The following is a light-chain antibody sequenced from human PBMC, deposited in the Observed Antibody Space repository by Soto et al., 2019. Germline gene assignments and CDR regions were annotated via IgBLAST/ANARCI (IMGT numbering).Light chain of an antibody. CDR2: WAS. CDR3: QQYYRTPWT. J-gene: IGKJ1*01. V-gene: IGKV4-1*01. CDR1: QSVLYSSNNKNY. Sequence: DIVMTQSPDSLAVSLGERATINCKSSQSVLYSSNNKNYLAWYQQKPGQPPKLLIYWASTRESWVPDRFSVSGSGTDFTLTISSLQAEDVAVYYCQQYYRTPWTFGQGTKVEIK.